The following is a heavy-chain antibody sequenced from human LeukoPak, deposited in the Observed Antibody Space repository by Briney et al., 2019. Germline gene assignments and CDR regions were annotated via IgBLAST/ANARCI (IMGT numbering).Heavy chain of an antibody. CDR2: IYTSGST. D-gene: IGHD6-13*01. J-gene: IGHJ4*02. Sequence: PSETLSLTCTVSGGSISSYYWSWIRQPAGKGLEWIGRIYTSGSTNYNPSLKSRVTISIDTSTSQFSLTLSSVTAADTAVYYCARDPSWYEERAFDYWGQGTLVTVSS. CDR1: GGSISSYY. V-gene: IGHV4-4*07. CDR3: ARDPSWYEERAFDY.